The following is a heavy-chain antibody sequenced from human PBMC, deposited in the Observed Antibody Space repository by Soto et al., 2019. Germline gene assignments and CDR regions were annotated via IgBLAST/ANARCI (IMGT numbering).Heavy chain of an antibody. CDR3: ARDWGSGWTAPSGY. Sequence: QVQLVESGGGVVQPGRSLRLSCAASGFTFSSYAMLWVRQAPGKGLEWVAVISYDGSNKHYADSVKGRFTIFRDNSKNTLYLQTNSLRAEDTAVYYCARDWGSGWTAPSGYWGQGTLVTVSS. CDR1: GFTFSSYA. CDR2: ISYDGSNK. J-gene: IGHJ4*02. D-gene: IGHD6-19*01. V-gene: IGHV3-30-3*01.